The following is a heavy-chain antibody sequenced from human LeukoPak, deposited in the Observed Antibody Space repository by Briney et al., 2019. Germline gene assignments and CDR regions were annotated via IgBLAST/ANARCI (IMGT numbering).Heavy chain of an antibody. Sequence: GESLKISCKGSGYSFTSYWIGWVRQMPGKGLEWMGIIYPGDSDTRYSPSFQGQVTISADKSISTAYLQWSSLKASDTAMYYCARGPCRYSGWMMYYFDYWGQGTLVTVSS. D-gene: IGHD6-19*01. CDR3: ARGPCRYSGWMMYYFDY. V-gene: IGHV5-51*01. CDR1: GYSFTSYW. J-gene: IGHJ4*02. CDR2: IYPGDSDT.